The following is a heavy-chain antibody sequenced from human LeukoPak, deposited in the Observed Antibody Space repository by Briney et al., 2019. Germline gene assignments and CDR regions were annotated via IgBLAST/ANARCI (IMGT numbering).Heavy chain of an antibody. CDR2: INHSGST. CDR3: ARQAGGY. CDR1: GGSFSGYY. Sequence: ETLSLTCAVYGGSFSGYYWSWIRQPPGKGLEWIGEINHSGSTNYNPSLKSRVTISVDTSKNQFSLKLSSVTAADTAVHYCARQAGGYWGQGTLVTVSS. J-gene: IGHJ4*02. V-gene: IGHV4-34*01. D-gene: IGHD3-10*01.